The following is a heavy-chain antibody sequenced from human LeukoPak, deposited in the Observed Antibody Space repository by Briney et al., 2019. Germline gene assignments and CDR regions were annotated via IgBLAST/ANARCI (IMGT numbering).Heavy chain of an antibody. CDR2: IIPIFGTA. V-gene: IGHV1-69*05. Sequence: SVKVSCKASGGTFSSYAISWVRQAPGQGLEWMGRIIPIFGTANYAQKFQGRATITTDESTSTAYMELSSLRSEDTAVYYCAMPRYYSAGSCYLMGAFDIWGQGTMVTVSS. J-gene: IGHJ3*02. D-gene: IGHD2-15*01. CDR1: GGTFSSYA. CDR3: AMPRYYSAGSCYLMGAFDI.